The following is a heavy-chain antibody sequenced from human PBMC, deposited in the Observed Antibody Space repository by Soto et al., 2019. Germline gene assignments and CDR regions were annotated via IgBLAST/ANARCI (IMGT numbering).Heavy chain of an antibody. J-gene: IGHJ6*02. CDR2: IYPGDSDT. V-gene: IGHV5-51*01. CDR1: GYSFTRYW. Sequence: GESLKISWNGSGYSFTRYWNGWVRQMPGKGLEWMGIIYPGDSDTRYSQSFQGQVTISADKSISTAYLQWSSLKASDTAMYYCAREDGTGDYYSYYAMDFWGQGPSVPVSS. D-gene: IGHD2-8*02. CDR3: AREDGTGDYYSYYAMDF.